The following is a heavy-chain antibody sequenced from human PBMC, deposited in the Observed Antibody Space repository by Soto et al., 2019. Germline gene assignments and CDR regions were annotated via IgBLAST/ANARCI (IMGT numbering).Heavy chain of an antibody. CDR2: ISAYNGNT. V-gene: IGHV1-18*01. CDR1: GYTFATYG. J-gene: IGHJ4*02. D-gene: IGHD3-9*01. Sequence: QVQLVQSGAEVKKPGASVKVSCKASGYTFATYGISWVRQAPGEGLEWMGWISAYNGNTNYAQKVQGRVTLTTDTTTSTAYMELTSLRSDDTAVYDCARLDDFDWLAAFDYWGQGTLVTVSS. CDR3: ARLDDFDWLAAFDY.